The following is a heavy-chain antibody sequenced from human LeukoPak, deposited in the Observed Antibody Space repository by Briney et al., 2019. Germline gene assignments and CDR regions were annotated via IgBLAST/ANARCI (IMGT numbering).Heavy chain of an antibody. J-gene: IGHJ4*02. CDR2: SYYSGST. V-gene: IGHV4-59*01. Sequence: SETLSLTCTVSGGSISSYYWSWIRQPPGKGLEWIGYSYYSGSTNYNPSLKTRVTISVDTSKNTFSLQLSSVTAADTAVYSCARISSGYSSGSYEYYFDYWGQGTLVTVSS. CDR3: ARISSGYSSGSYEYYFDY. CDR1: GGSISSYY. D-gene: IGHD6-19*01.